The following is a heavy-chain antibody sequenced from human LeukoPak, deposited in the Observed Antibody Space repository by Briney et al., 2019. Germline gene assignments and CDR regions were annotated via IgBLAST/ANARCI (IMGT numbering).Heavy chain of an antibody. CDR1: GFTFSSYA. CDR2: ISGSGGST. J-gene: IGHJ4*02. CDR3: AKVSAYGSGSYYLFDY. Sequence: GGSLRLSCAASGFTFSSYAMSWVRQAPGKGLEWVSAISGSGGSTYYADSVKGRFTISRDNSKNTPYLQMNSLRAEDTAVYYCAKVSAYGSGSYYLFDYWGQGTLVTVSS. D-gene: IGHD3-10*01. V-gene: IGHV3-23*01.